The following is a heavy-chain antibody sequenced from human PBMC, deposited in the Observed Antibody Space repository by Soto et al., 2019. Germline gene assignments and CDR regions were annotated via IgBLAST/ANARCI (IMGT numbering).Heavy chain of an antibody. J-gene: IGHJ3*01. V-gene: IGHV3-7*01. CDR2: INADETQK. CDR1: GFTFTTYW. Sequence: EVQLVESGGDLVQPGGSLRLSCAASGFTFTTYWMTWVRQAPGKGLEWVANINADETQKNYVDSVVGRFNISRDNAKNSLYLQMSSLRAEDTAVYFCARDLNAHYGSSWYDVFDFWGQGTMVTVSS. CDR3: ARDLNAHYGSSWYDVFDF. D-gene: IGHD6-13*01.